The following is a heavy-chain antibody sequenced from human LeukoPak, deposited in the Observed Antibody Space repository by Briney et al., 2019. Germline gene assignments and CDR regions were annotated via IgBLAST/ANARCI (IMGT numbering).Heavy chain of an antibody. CDR1: GYSISRGYY. D-gene: IGHD3-10*01. CDR3: ARAGWIITSGIDY. J-gene: IGHJ4*02. V-gene: IGHV4-38-2*01. Sequence: PSETLSLTCGVSGYSISRGYYWAWLRQPPGKGLEWIGTIYHIGSTYYNPSLESRVTTSVDTSKNKFSLNLSSVTAADTAVYFCARAGWIITSGIDYWGQGALVTVSS. CDR2: IYHIGST.